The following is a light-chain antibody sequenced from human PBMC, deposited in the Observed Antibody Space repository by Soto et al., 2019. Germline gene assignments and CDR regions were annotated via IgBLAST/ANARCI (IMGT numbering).Light chain of an antibody. CDR3: GAWDRILSAYV. CDR2: DNN. V-gene: IGLV1-51*01. CDR1: SSNIGNDY. J-gene: IGLJ1*01. Sequence: QSVLTQPPSVSAAPGQTVTISCSGSSSNIGNDYVSWYQQFPGTAPKLLVYDNNKRPSGIPDRFSASRSGTSATLGITGLQTGDEADYYCGAWDRILSAYVFGTATKVTVL.